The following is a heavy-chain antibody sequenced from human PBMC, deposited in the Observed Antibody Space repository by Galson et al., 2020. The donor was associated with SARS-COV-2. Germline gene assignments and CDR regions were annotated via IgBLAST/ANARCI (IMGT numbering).Heavy chain of an antibody. Sequence: SVKVSCKASGGTFSSYAISWVRQAPGQGLEWMGGIIPIFGTANYAQKFQGRVTITADESTSTAYMELSSLRSEDTAVYYCARPTLPYYYDSSGYYYDYWGQGTLVTVSS. D-gene: IGHD3-22*01. CDR1: GGTFSSYA. V-gene: IGHV1-69*13. CDR2: IIPIFGTA. J-gene: IGHJ4*02. CDR3: ARPTLPYYYDSSGYYYDY.